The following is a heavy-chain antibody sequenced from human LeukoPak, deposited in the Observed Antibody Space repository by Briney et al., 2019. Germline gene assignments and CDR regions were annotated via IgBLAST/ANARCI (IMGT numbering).Heavy chain of an antibody. V-gene: IGHV4-59*11. Sequence: PSETLSLTCTVSGDSISNHYWNWIRQPPGKGLEWIGYVFSSGSTDYNPSLKSRVTMSVDTSKNQFSLKLSSVTAADTAVYYCARTGSAGGYWGQGTLVTVSS. D-gene: IGHD1-1*01. CDR2: VFSSGST. J-gene: IGHJ4*02. CDR1: GDSISNHY. CDR3: ARTGSAGGY.